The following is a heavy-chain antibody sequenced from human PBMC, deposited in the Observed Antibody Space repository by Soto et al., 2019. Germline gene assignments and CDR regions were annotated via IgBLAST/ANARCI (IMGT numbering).Heavy chain of an antibody. CDR2: ISSGGSSI. CDR1: GFTFSDYY. Sequence: QVQLVESGGGLVKPGGSLRLSCAASGFTFSDYYMSWIRQAPGKGLEWISYISSGGSSIHYADSVKGRFTISRDNAKNSLYLQMNSLRAEDTAVYYCARDRPYHYESSGYLLYWGQGTLVTVSS. D-gene: IGHD3-22*01. J-gene: IGHJ4*02. V-gene: IGHV3-11*01. CDR3: ARDRPYHYESSGYLLY.